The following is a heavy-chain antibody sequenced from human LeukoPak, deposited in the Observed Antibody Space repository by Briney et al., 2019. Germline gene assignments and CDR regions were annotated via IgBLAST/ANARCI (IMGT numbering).Heavy chain of an antibody. CDR2: IYPGDSDT. J-gene: IGHJ6*03. V-gene: IGHV5-51*01. Sequence: GESLKISCKGSGYSFTSYWIGWVRQMPGKGLEWMGIIYPGDSDTRYSPSFQGQATISADKSISTAYLQWSSLKASDTAMYYCARLVKTGCYYYYMDVWGKGTTVTVSS. D-gene: IGHD2-21*01. CDR1: GYSFTSYW. CDR3: ARLVKTGCYYYYMDV.